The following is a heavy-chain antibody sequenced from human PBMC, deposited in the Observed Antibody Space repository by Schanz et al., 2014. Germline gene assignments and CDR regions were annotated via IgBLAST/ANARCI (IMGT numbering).Heavy chain of an antibody. CDR1: GFIVRSNY. Sequence: EVQLVESGGGLVQPGGSLRLSCSASGFIVRSNYMTWVRQVPGKGLEWVSRINWSDGGSTGYADSVRGRFTISRDNAKNSLYLEMNSLRIEDAAFEYGARGASSSDYHLAHWGQGTLVTVSS. CDR2: INWSDGGST. D-gene: IGHD3-22*01. V-gene: IGHV3-20*04. J-gene: IGHJ4*02. CDR3: ARGASSSDYHLAH.